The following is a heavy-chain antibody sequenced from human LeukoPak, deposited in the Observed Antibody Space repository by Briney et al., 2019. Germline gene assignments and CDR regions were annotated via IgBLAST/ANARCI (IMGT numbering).Heavy chain of an antibody. CDR1: GGSISSYY. CDR3: ARDTYYYGSGSYPWFDP. V-gene: IGHV4-4*07. D-gene: IGHD3-10*01. CDR2: IYTSGST. J-gene: IGHJ5*02. Sequence: VKPSETLSLTCTVSGGSISSYYWSWIRQPAGKGLEWIGRIYTSGSTNYNPSLKSRVTMSVDTSKNQFSLKLSSVTAADPAVYYCARDTYYYGSGSYPWFDPWGQGTLVTVSS.